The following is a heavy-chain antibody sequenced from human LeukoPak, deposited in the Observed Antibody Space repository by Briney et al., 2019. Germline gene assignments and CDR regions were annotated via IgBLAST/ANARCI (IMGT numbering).Heavy chain of an antibody. J-gene: IGHJ4*02. CDR2: MATTPDTI. Sequence: GGSLRLSCAASGFTVSSFDMNWVRQAPGKGLEWLSCMATTPDTIYYADSVKGRFTISRDNAKNSLYLQMNSLKVEDTAVYYCANGGYYGSGILDYWGQGTLVTVSS. D-gene: IGHD3-10*01. CDR3: ANGGYYGSGILDY. V-gene: IGHV3-48*01. CDR1: GFTVSSFD.